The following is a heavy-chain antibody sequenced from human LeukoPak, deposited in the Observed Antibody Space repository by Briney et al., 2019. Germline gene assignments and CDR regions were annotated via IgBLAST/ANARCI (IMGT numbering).Heavy chain of an antibody. CDR2: ISSSGSTT. Sequence: GGSLRLSCAASGFTFSSYEMNWVRQAPGKGLEWVSYISSSGSTTHYADSVKGRFTISRDNAKKSLYLQMNSLRAEDTAVYYCVIGIAGGSSSLFAYWGQGALITVSS. V-gene: IGHV3-48*03. CDR1: GFTFSSYE. D-gene: IGHD6-6*01. CDR3: VIGIAGGSSSLFAY. J-gene: IGHJ4*02.